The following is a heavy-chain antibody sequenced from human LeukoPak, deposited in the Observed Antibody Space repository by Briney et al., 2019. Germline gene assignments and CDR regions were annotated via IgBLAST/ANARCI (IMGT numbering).Heavy chain of an antibody. Sequence: GGSLRPSCAASGFTFSSYAMHWVRQAPGKGLEWVAVISYDGSSKYYADSVKGRFTISRDNSKNTLYLQMNSLRAEDTAVYYCAKDQSLGIAAPHGYFDYWGQGTLVTVSS. CDR2: ISYDGSSK. J-gene: IGHJ4*02. CDR1: GFTFSSYA. CDR3: AKDQSLGIAAPHGYFDY. D-gene: IGHD6-13*01. V-gene: IGHV3-30-3*01.